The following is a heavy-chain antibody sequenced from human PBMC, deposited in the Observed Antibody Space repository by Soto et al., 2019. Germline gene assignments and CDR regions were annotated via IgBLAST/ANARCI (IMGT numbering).Heavy chain of an antibody. CDR1: GYTFSHYW. Sequence: GGSLRLSCAASGYTFSHYWMHWVRQAPGKGLVWVSRVNPDGTITTYADSVKGRFTISRDNAKSSLFLQMDTLRDEDTAVYYCARDGYSTSSDWPWFDPWGQGTLVTVSS. J-gene: IGHJ5*02. D-gene: IGHD6-6*01. CDR3: ARDGYSTSSDWPWFDP. V-gene: IGHV3-74*01. CDR2: VNPDGTIT.